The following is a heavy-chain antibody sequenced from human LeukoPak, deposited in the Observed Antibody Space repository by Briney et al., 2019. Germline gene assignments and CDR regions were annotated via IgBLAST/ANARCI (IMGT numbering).Heavy chain of an antibody. CDR3: ARAQQWLVDFDY. V-gene: IGHV1-8*02. CDR2: MNPNSGNT. Sequence: EASVKVSCKASGYTFTSYGISWVRQAPGQGLEWMGWMNPNSGNTGYAQKFQGRVTMTRNTSISTAYMELSSLRSEDTAVYYCARAQQWLVDFDYWGQGTLVTVSS. D-gene: IGHD6-19*01. J-gene: IGHJ4*02. CDR1: GYTFTSYG.